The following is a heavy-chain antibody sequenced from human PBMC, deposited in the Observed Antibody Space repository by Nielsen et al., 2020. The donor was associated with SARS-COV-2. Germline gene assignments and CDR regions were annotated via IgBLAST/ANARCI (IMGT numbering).Heavy chain of an antibody. CDR3: ARPLAVAGTLPPGY. D-gene: IGHD6-19*01. Sequence: KVSCKGSGYSFTSYWISWVRQMPGKDLEWMGRIDPSDSYTNYSPSFQGHVTISADKSISTAYLQWSSLKASDTAMYYCARPLAVAGTLPPGYWGQGTLVTVSS. CDR2: IDPSDSYT. V-gene: IGHV5-10-1*01. CDR1: GYSFTSYW. J-gene: IGHJ4*02.